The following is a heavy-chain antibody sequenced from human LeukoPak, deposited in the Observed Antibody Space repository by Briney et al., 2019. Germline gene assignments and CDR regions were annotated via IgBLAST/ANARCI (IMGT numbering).Heavy chain of an antibody. CDR1: GGSISSYY. D-gene: IGHD3-22*01. Sequence: SETLSLTCTVSGGSISSYYWSWIRQPPGKGLEWIGYIYYSGSTNYNPSLKSRVTISVDTSKNQFSLKLSSVTAADTAVYYCATYDSSGYWGSFDYWGQGTLVTVSS. V-gene: IGHV4-59*01. J-gene: IGHJ4*02. CDR3: ATYDSSGYWGSFDY. CDR2: IYYSGST.